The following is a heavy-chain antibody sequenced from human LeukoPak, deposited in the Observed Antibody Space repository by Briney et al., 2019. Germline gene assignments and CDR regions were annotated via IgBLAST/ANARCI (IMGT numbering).Heavy chain of an antibody. V-gene: IGHV3-64D*06. CDR2: ISSNGGST. CDR1: GFTFSRYA. J-gene: IGHJ4*02. Sequence: GGSLRLSCSASGFTFSRYAMHWVRQAPGKGLEYVSAISSNGGSTYYADSVKGRFTISRDNSKNTLYLQMSSLRADDAAVYYCVKEGGGWLQSQFDYWGQGTLVTVSS. D-gene: IGHD5-24*01. CDR3: VKEGGGWLQSQFDY.